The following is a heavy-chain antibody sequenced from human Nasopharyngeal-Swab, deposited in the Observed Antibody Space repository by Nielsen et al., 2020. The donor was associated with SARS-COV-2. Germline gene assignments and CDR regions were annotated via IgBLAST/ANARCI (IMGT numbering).Heavy chain of an antibody. D-gene: IGHD3-3*01. V-gene: IGHV3-49*04. CDR2: IRSKAYGGTT. J-gene: IGHJ4*02. Sequence: GESLKISCTASGFTFGDYAMSWVRQAPGKGLEWVGFIRSKAYGGTTEYAASVKGRFTISRDDSKSIAYLQMNSLKTEDTAVYYCTVDAFWSGYYRYWGQGTLVTVSS. CDR1: GFTFGDYA. CDR3: TVDAFWSGYYRY.